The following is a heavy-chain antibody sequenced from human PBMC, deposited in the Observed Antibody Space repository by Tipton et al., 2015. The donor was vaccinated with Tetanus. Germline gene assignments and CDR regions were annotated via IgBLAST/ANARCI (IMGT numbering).Heavy chain of an antibody. CDR3: ARVKGSVILSGPNWFDP. D-gene: IGHD3-9*01. CDR2: ITPIFGTT. CDR1: GGTFTNYA. Sequence: QLVQSGAEVKKPGSSVKVSCKASGGTFTNYALSWVRQAPGQGLEWVGGITPIFGTTNSAPKFQGRVTITADESTNTAYMELSSLRTEDTAVYYCARVKGSVILSGPNWFDPWGQGTLVTVSS. V-gene: IGHV1-69*01. J-gene: IGHJ5*02.